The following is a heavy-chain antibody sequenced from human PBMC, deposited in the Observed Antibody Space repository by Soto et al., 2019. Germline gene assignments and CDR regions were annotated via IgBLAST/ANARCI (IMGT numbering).Heavy chain of an antibody. Sequence: TLSLTXTVSGASVNYGGYYWGWVRQRPGKGLEWIAYIYYSGTTSFNPSLRSRLSISVDTSKNQFSLKLSSVTAADTAVYFCARVRPPPSSTVATYYFDYWGQGTLVTVSS. CDR3: ARVRPPPSSTVATYYFDY. CDR1: GASVNYGGYY. V-gene: IGHV4-31*02. D-gene: IGHD4-17*01. J-gene: IGHJ4*02. CDR2: IYYSGTT.